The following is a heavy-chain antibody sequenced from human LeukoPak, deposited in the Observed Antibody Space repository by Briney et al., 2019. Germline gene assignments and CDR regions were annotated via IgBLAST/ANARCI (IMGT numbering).Heavy chain of an antibody. CDR3: AKAELGVDTFFDY. CDR1: GFTFSDYA. Sequence: AGGSLRLSCAASGFTFSDYALGWVRQAPGRGLEWVATLSGSDAGTYYSDSVQGRFTISRDNSKRTLFLQMNSLRAEDTAFYYCAKAELGVDTFFDYWGQGTLVTVSS. CDR2: LSGSDAGT. V-gene: IGHV3-23*01. D-gene: IGHD3-3*01. J-gene: IGHJ4*02.